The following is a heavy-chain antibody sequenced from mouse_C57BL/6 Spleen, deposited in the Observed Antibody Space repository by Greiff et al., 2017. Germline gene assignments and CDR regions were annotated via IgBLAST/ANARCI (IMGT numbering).Heavy chain of an antibody. V-gene: IGHV1-26*01. CDR3: ARERDGNPFAY. J-gene: IGHJ3*01. CDR1: GYTFTDYY. CDR2: INPNNGGT. D-gene: IGHD2-1*01. Sequence: EVQLQQSGPELVKPGASVKISCKASGYTFTDYYMNWVKQSHGKSLEWIGDINPNNGGTSYNQKFKGKATLTVDKSSSTAYMELRSLTSEDSAVYYCARERDGNPFAYWGQGTLVTVSA.